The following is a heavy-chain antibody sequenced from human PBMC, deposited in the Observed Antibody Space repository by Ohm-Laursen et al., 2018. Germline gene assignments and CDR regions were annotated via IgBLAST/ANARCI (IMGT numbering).Heavy chain of an antibody. CDR2: ISKDGSNK. D-gene: IGHD4-17*01. J-gene: IGHJ4*02. CDR1: EFTFSSYG. V-gene: IGHV3-30*18. Sequence: SLRLSCAASEFTFSSYGMHWVRQAPGKGLEWVAVISKDGSNKYSAESVKGRFTISRDNSKNTLYLQMNSLRAEDTAVYYCANSPMTTVTTSYWGQGTLVTVSS. CDR3: ANSPMTTVTTSY.